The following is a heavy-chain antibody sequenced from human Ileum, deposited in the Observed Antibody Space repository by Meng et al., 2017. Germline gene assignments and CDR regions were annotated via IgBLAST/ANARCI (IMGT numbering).Heavy chain of an antibody. Sequence: QVQLQESGPGLVKPLQTLSLNCTVSGGSITSGDYYWSWIRQPPGKGLEWIGYIFYTGATYSNPSLKSRVTVSLDTSKSQFSLKLSSVTAADTAIYYCVSERRRSYFFDYWGQGTLVTVSS. CDR3: VSERRRSYFFDY. J-gene: IGHJ4*02. CDR1: GGSITSGDYY. V-gene: IGHV4-30-4*01. CDR2: IFYTGAT.